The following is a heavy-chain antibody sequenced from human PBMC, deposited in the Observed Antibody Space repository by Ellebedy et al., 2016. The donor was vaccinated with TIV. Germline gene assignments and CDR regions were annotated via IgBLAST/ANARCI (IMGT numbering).Heavy chain of an antibody. Sequence: SETLSLTXTVSGGSISSYYWSWIRQPAGKGLEWIGSIYHSGSTYYNPSLKSRVTISVDTSKNQFSLKLSSVTAADTAVYYCARGLPNQQPFDYWGQGTLVTVSS. CDR1: GGSISSYY. J-gene: IGHJ4*02. D-gene: IGHD6-13*01. V-gene: IGHV4-4*07. CDR2: IYHSGST. CDR3: ARGLPNQQPFDY.